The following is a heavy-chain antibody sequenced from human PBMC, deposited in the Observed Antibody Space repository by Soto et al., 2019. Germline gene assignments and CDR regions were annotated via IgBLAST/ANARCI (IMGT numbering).Heavy chain of an antibody. CDR1: GGSISRSGYY. Sequence: QVQLQESGPGLVKPSETLSLTCTVSGGSISRSGYYWGWIRQPPGKGLEWIGSISYSGSAYYNPSLQSRVTISADTSKNQFSLKMTSLTAADTSVYYRARQGPHLVVVISLLFDYWGQGTLVTVSS. V-gene: IGHV4-39*01. J-gene: IGHJ4*02. CDR2: ISYSGSA. CDR3: ARQGPHLVVVISLLFDY. D-gene: IGHD3-22*01.